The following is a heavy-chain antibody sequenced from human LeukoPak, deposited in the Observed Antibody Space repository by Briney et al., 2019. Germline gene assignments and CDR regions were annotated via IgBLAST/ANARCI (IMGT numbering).Heavy chain of an antibody. D-gene: IGHD3-3*01. CDR1: GFTFNNYA. Sequence: PGGSLRLSCAASGFTFNNYAMSWVRQAPGKGLEWVSTIGCSGGSTYYADSVKGRFTISRDNSENTLYLQMTSLRAEDTAVYYCANTMGDFWSGYPPGDYGGQGTLVTVSS. CDR2: IGCSGGST. V-gene: IGHV3-23*01. J-gene: IGHJ4*02. CDR3: ANTMGDFWSGYPPGDY.